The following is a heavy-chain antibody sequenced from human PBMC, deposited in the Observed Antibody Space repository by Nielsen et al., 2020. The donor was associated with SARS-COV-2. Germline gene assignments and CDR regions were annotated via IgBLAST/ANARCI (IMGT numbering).Heavy chain of an antibody. J-gene: IGHJ3*02. CDR1: GGSIRSYY. CDR3: ATAVGATSSHDAFDI. CDR2: IYYTGST. Sequence: SETLSPTCTLSGGSIRSYYWTWIRQLPGKGLEWIGYIYYTGSTNYNPSPKSRVTMSVDTSKNQFSLKLRSVTAADTAVYFCATAVGATSSHDAFDIWGQGTMVTVSS. D-gene: IGHD1-26*01. V-gene: IGHV4-59*08.